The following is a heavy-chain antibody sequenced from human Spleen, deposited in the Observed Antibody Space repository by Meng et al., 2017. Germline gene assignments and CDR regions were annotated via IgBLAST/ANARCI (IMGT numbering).Heavy chain of an antibody. D-gene: IGHD4-11*01. CDR1: GGSFSDYY. CDR3: ARGPTTMAHDFDY. V-gene: IGHV4-34*01. J-gene: IGHJ4*02. CDR2: INHSGST. Sequence: QVQLQQSGAGLLKPSEPLSLTCGVSGGSFSDYYWSWSRQPPGKGLEWIGEINHSGSTNYNPSLESRATISVDTSQNNLSLKLSSVTAADSAVYYCARGPTTMAHDFDYWGQGTLVTVSS.